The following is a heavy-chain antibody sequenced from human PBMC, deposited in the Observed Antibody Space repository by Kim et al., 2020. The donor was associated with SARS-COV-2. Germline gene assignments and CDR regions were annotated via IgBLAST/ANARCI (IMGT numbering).Heavy chain of an antibody. Sequence: SETLSLTCTVSGGSISSYYWSWIRQPPGKGLQWIGYIYNSGSTNYNPSLKSRVTISGDTSKNQFSLKLSSVTAADTAVYYCARYGGGRWPLGVFDIWGQGTMVTVSS. CDR2: IYNSGST. CDR1: GGSISSYY. D-gene: IGHD3-16*01. V-gene: IGHV4-59*01. CDR3: ARYGGGRWPLGVFDI. J-gene: IGHJ3*02.